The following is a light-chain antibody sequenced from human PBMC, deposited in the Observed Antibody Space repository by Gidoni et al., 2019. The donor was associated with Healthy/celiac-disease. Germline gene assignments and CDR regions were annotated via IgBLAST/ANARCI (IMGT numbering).Light chain of an antibody. Sequence: EIVLTQSPATLSLSPGERATLSCRASQSVSSYLAWSQQKPGQAPSLLIYDASNRATGIPARFSGSGSGTDFTLTISSLGPEDFAVYYCQQRSNWPLTFGQGTKLEIK. J-gene: IGKJ2*01. V-gene: IGKV3-11*01. CDR1: QSVSSY. CDR2: DAS. CDR3: QQRSNWPLT.